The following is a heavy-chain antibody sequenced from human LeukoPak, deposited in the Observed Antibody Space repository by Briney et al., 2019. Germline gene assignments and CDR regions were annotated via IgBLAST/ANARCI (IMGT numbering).Heavy chain of an antibody. D-gene: IGHD3-10*01. CDR3: VRSLERFGTRDY. Sequence: GGSLRLSCAGSEFIFGAYWMTWVRQAPGKGLEWVAHINQDGSEKYYMDSVKGRFTISRDNAKKSLFLQMNILTAEDTALYYCVRSLERFGTRDYWGQGTLVTVSS. J-gene: IGHJ4*02. V-gene: IGHV3-7*01. CDR2: INQDGSEK. CDR1: EFIFGAYW.